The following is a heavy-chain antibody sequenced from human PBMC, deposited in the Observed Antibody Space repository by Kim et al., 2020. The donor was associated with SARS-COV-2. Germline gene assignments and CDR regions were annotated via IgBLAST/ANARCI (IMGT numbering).Heavy chain of an antibody. J-gene: IGHJ4*02. CDR3: AKGPGLSFGVLALDY. CDR1: GFTFSSYA. D-gene: IGHD3-10*01. V-gene: IGHV3-23*01. CDR2: ISGTGGGT. Sequence: GGSLRLSCAASGFTFSSYAMTWVRQAPGKGLEWISSISGTGGGTYYAESVKGRFTVSRDNSKNTLNLQMNSLRAEDTAVYYCAKGPGLSFGVLALDYWGQGTLVTVSS.